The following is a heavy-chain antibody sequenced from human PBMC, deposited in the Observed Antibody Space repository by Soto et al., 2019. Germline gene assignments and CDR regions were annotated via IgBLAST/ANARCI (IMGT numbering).Heavy chain of an antibody. V-gene: IGHV1-69*01. CDR3: ASPLVGTTRGYDAFDI. CDR2: IFPIFGTA. CDR1: GGTFSSYA. D-gene: IGHD5-12*01. J-gene: IGHJ3*02. Sequence: QVQLVQSGAEVKKPGSSVKVSCKASGGTFSSYAISWLRQAPGQGLEWMGGIFPIFGTANYAQKFQGRVTITADESTRTAYMELSSLRSEDTAVYYCASPLVGTTRGYDAFDIWGQGTMVTVSS.